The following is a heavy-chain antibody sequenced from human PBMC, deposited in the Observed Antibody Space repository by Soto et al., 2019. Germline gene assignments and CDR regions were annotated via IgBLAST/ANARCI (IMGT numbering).Heavy chain of an antibody. CDR2: INPGAST. CDR1: GGSFSGYY. CDR3: SRGPPYSLRWFDP. Sequence: SQTLCLTCPVYGGSFSGYYWSGIRQPPAKGLEWIGEINPGASTNYNPSLTSRVTISVDTSKNQFSLELSSVTAADTAVYYCSRGPPYSLRWFDPRGPGTPVTV. D-gene: IGHD6-13*01. J-gene: IGHJ5*02. V-gene: IGHV4-34*01.